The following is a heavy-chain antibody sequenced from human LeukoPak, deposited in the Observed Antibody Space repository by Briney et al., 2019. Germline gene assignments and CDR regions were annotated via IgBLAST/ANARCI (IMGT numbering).Heavy chain of an antibody. CDR1: GYTLTELS. CDR3: ATDPGTAVAGTY. Sequence: ASVKVSCKVSGYTLTELSMHWVRQAPGKGLEWMGGFDPEDGETIYAQKFQGRVTMTEDTSTDTAYMELSSLRSEDTAVYYCATDPGTAVAGTYWGQGTLVTVSS. CDR2: FDPEDGET. V-gene: IGHV1-24*01. D-gene: IGHD6-19*01. J-gene: IGHJ4*02.